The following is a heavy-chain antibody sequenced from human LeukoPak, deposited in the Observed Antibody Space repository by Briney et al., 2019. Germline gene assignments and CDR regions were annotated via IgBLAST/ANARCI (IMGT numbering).Heavy chain of an antibody. D-gene: IGHD6-13*01. J-gene: IGHJ4*02. CDR1: GGSIIGNSTGY. CDR3: ARQQSSSFLRRGYIES. V-gene: IGHV4-39*01. Sequence: SETQSLTCNVSGGSIIGNSTGYWGWVRQPPGKGLEWVATIHHSGGTYHNPSLKGRVTISVDTSKNQFSLTLTSVTAADTAVYYCARQQSSSFLRRGYIESWGQGTLVTVSP. CDR2: IHHSGGT.